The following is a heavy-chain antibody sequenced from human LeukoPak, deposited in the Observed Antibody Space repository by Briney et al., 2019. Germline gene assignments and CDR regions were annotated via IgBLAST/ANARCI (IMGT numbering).Heavy chain of an antibody. CDR1: GYSISSGYY. D-gene: IGHD3-10*01. Sequence: SETLSLTCTVSGYSISSGYYWGWIRQPPGKGLEWIGSIYHSGGTYYNPSLKSRVTISVDTSKNQFSLKLSSVTAADTAVYYCASSGTSGWFDPWGQGTLVTVSS. CDR3: ASSGTSGWFDP. V-gene: IGHV4-38-2*02. J-gene: IGHJ5*02. CDR2: IYHSGGT.